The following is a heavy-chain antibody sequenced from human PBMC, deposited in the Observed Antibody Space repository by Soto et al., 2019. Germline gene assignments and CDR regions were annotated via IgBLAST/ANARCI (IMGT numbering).Heavy chain of an antibody. J-gene: IGHJ6*02. Sequence: GASVNVSCKGAGYTLSVLSMHWVRQAPGKGLEWMGGFDPEDGETIYAQKFQGRVTMTEDTSTDTAYMELSSLRSEDTAVYCCATGYSYGPGGMDVWGQGTTVTVSS. CDR3: ATGYSYGPGGMDV. D-gene: IGHD5-18*01. V-gene: IGHV1-24*01. CDR2: FDPEDGET. CDR1: GYTLSVLS.